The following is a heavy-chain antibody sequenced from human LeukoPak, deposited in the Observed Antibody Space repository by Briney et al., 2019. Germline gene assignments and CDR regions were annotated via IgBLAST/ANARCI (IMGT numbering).Heavy chain of an antibody. CDR1: GYSFTSYW. Sequence: GESLKISCKGSGYSFTSYWIGWVRQMPGKGLEWMGRIDPSDSYTNYSQSFQGHVTISADKSISTAYLQWSSLKASDTAMYYCARHVEYYYGMDVWGQGTTVTVSS. V-gene: IGHV5-10-1*01. CDR2: IDPSDSYT. J-gene: IGHJ6*02. CDR3: ARHVEYYYGMDV. D-gene: IGHD2-21*01.